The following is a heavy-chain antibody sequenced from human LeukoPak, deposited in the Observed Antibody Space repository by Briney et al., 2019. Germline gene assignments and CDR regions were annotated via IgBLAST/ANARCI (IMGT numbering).Heavy chain of an antibody. V-gene: IGHV5-51*01. J-gene: IGHJ4*02. CDR3: ARTRYSTTWYSFDY. D-gene: IGHD6-13*01. Sequence: GESLKISCKGSGYSFSSHWSGWVRQMPGKGLEWMGIIYPGDSDTRHSPSFQGQVTISADKSISTSYLQWSSLKASDTAIYYCARTRYSTTWYSFDYWGQGTLVTVSS. CDR2: IYPGDSDT. CDR1: GYSFSSHW.